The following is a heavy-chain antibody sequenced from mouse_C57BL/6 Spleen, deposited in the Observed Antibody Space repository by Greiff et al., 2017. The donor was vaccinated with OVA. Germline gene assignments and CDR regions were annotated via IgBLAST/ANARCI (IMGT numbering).Heavy chain of an antibody. D-gene: IGHD2-4*01. CDR2: INPYNGDT. Sequence: LMEPGDSVKISCKASGYSFTGYFMNWVMQSHGKSLEWIGRINPYNGDTFYNQKFKGKATLTVDKSSSTAHMELRSLTSEDSAVYYCARRGIYYDYDDRFAYWGQGTLVTVSA. CDR1: GYSFTGYF. V-gene: IGHV1-20*01. CDR3: ARRGIYYDYDDRFAY. J-gene: IGHJ3*01.